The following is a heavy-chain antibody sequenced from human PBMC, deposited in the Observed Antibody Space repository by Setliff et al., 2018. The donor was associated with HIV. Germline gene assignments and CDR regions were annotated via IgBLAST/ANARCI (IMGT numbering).Heavy chain of an antibody. CDR2: IYSNGGT. Sequence: SETLSLTCNVSGVSISSYYWSWIRQPPGKGLEYIGYIYSNGGTNYNPSLKSRVTISVDTSKNQFSLRLSYVTAADTAVYYCARDKRASFDGLDGWGQGTTVTVSS. V-gene: IGHV4-59*01. CDR3: ARDKRASFDGLDG. CDR1: GVSISSYY. J-gene: IGHJ6*02. D-gene: IGHD6-25*01.